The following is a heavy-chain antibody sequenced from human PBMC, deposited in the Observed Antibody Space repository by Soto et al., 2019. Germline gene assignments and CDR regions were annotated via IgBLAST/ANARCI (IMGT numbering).Heavy chain of an antibody. CDR3: ARDYDFWSGYSPFDY. Sequence: ASVKVSCKVSGYTFTGYYMHWVRQAPGQGLEWMGWINPNSGGTNYAQKFQGRVTMTRDTSISTAYMELSRLRSDDTAVYYCARDYDFWSGYSPFDYWGQGTLVTVSS. CDR2: INPNSGGT. J-gene: IGHJ4*02. D-gene: IGHD3-3*01. V-gene: IGHV1-2*02. CDR1: GYTFTGYY.